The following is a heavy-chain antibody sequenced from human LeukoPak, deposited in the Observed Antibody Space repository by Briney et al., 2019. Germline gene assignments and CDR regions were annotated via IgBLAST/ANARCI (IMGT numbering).Heavy chain of an antibody. Sequence: PGGSLRLSCAASGFTFSNTWMSWVRQAPGKGLEWVGRIKTKTDGETTDYGAPVKGRFTISRDDSKNTLYLQMNSLKTEDTAVYYCTTLVWFGVFDYWGQGTLVTVSS. CDR2: IKTKTDGETT. J-gene: IGHJ4*02. CDR3: TTLVWFGVFDY. D-gene: IGHD3-10*01. V-gene: IGHV3-15*01. CDR1: GFTFSNTW.